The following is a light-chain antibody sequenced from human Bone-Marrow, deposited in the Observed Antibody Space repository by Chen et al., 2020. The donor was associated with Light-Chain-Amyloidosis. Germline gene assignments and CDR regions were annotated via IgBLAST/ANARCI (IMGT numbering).Light chain of an antibody. V-gene: IGLV2-14*01. Sequence: QSALPQPAPVSGSPGQSFTISGTGTSGDVGTSNYVSLYQQHPGQAPIVLIFPVSNRPSGVSNRFSGSKSGNTASLTISGLQAEDEADYYCSSVTSSSSYVFGPGTKVTVL. CDR1: SGDVGTSNY. CDR2: PVS. J-gene: IGLJ1*01. CDR3: SSVTSSSSYV.